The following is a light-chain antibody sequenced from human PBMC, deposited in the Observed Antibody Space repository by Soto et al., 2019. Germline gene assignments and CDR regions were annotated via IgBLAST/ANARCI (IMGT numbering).Light chain of an antibody. J-gene: IGKJ4*01. CDR2: VAS. CDR3: QQSSSTLT. V-gene: IGKV1-39*01. CDR1: HSIGSY. Sequence: DIQMTQSPSSLSASVGDRVTITCRASHSIGSYLNWYQHKPGRAPKLLLYVASSLQSGVPSRFSGSGSGTDFTLTISRLQPEDFATYYCQQSSSTLTFGGGTKVDIK.